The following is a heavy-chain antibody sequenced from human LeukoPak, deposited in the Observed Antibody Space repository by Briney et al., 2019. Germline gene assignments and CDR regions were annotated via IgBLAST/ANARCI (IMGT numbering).Heavy chain of an antibody. J-gene: IGHJ6*02. CDR1: GYTFTDYA. CDR3: AREDPSLGYYDFWSGYPTSYGMDV. CDR2: INTGKGNT. D-gene: IGHD3-3*01. Sequence: ASVKVSCKASGYTFTDYAMHWVRQAPGERLEWMGWINTGKGNTKYSQKFQGRVTITRDTSASTAYMELSSLRSEDTAVYYCAREDPSLGYYDFWSGYPTSYGMDVWGQGTTVTVSS. V-gene: IGHV1-3*04.